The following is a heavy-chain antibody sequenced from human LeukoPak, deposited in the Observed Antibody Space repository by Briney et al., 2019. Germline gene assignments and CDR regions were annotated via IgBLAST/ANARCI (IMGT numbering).Heavy chain of an antibody. Sequence: ASVKVSCKASGGTFSSYAISWVRQAPGQGLEWMGIINPSGGSTSYAQKFQGRVTMTRDMSTSTVYMELSSLRSEDTAVYYCARDIKQQLARTLGYWGQGTLVTVSS. J-gene: IGHJ4*02. CDR2: INPSGGST. D-gene: IGHD6-13*01. V-gene: IGHV1-46*01. CDR1: GGTFSSYA. CDR3: ARDIKQQLARTLGY.